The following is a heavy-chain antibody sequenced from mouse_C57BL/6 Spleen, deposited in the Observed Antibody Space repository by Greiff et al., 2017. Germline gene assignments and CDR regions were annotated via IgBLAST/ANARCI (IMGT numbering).Heavy chain of an antibody. D-gene: IGHD2-4*01. CDR1: GYSITSGYY. J-gene: IGHJ3*01. CDR2: ISYDGSN. V-gene: IGHV3-6*01. Sequence: ESGPGLVKPSQSLSLTCSVTGYSITSGYYWNWIRQFPGNKLEWMGYISYDGSNNYNPSLKNRISITQDTSKNQFFLKLNSVTTEDTATYYCARERGLGAYWGQGTLVTVSA. CDR3: ARERGLGAY.